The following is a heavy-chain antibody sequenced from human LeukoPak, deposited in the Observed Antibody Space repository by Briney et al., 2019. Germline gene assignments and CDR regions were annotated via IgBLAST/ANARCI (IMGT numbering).Heavy chain of an antibody. CDR1: GDSISSSSSY. CDR2: IYYSGST. J-gene: IGHJ3*02. D-gene: IGHD3-22*01. V-gene: IGHV4-39*01. Sequence: SETLSLTCTVSGDSISSSSSYWGWIRQPPGKGLEWIGSIYYSGSTYYNTSLKSRVTISVDTSKNQFSLKLTSVTAADTALYHCVDYDSSVYDAFDIWGQGTWVTVSS. CDR3: VDYDSSVYDAFDI.